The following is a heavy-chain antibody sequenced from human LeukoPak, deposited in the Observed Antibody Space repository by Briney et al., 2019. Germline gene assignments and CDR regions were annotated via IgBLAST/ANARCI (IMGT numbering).Heavy chain of an antibody. D-gene: IGHD3-22*01. Sequence: GESLKISCKGSGYSFTSYWIGWVRQMPGKGLEWMGIIYPGDSDTRYSPSFQGQVTISADKSISTAYLQWSSLKASDTAMYYCARHKGDGYYYDSSGYYPDYWGQGTLVTVSS. CDR3: ARHKGDGYYYDSSGYYPDY. V-gene: IGHV5-51*01. CDR1: GYSFTSYW. CDR2: IYPGDSDT. J-gene: IGHJ4*02.